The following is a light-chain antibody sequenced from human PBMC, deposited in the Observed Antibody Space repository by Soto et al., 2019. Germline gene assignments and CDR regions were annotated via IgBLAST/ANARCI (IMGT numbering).Light chain of an antibody. CDR2: GAS. CDR3: QARSSRAMYT. J-gene: IGKJ2*01. CDR1: QSVSPS. Sequence: EIVLTQSPATVSLSPGDSATLSCRARQSVSPSVAWYQQKPGQAPRLLIYGASIRATCIPARFGGSGSGADFTLPISSLEPEDFAVYYCQARSSRAMYTFGQGTKLDIK. V-gene: IGKV3-11*01.